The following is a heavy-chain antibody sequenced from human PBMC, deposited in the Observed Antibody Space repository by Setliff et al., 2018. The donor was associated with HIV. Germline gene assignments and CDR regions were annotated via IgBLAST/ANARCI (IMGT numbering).Heavy chain of an antibody. J-gene: IGHJ4*02. D-gene: IGHD4-17*01. Sequence: SETLSLTCAVSGYSISSGFYWSWMRQPPGKGLEWIGSIYQRGNTNYNPSLKSRVTISVDTSKNQFSLKLTAVTAADTAQYYCAAFLVSPVTTQDYWGQGTPVTVSS. CDR3: AAFLVSPVTTQDY. V-gene: IGHV4-38-2*01. CDR2: IYQRGNT. CDR1: GYSISSGFY.